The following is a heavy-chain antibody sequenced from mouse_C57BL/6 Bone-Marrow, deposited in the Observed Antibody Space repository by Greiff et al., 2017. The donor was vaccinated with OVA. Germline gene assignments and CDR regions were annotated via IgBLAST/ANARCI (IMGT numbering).Heavy chain of an antibody. V-gene: IGHV2-6*01. CDR3: ASTYGSSHYYAMDY. CDR1: GFSLTSYG. CDR2: IWGVGST. Sequence: VKVVESGPGLVAPSQSLSITCTVSGFSLTSYGVDWVRQSPGKGLEWLGVIWGVGSTNYNSALKSRLSISKDNSKSQVFLKMNSLQTDDTAMYYCASTYGSSHYYAMDYWGQGTSVTVSS. D-gene: IGHD1-1*01. J-gene: IGHJ4*01.